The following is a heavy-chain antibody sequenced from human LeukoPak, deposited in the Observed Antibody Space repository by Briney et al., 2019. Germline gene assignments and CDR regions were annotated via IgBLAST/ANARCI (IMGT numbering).Heavy chain of an antibody. CDR3: VRNYYDSSGYFARWFDP. D-gene: IGHD3-22*01. Sequence: GASVKVSCKASGYTFTSYGISWMRQAPGQGLEWMGWISTYNGNTNYAQKLQGRVTMTTDTSTSTAYMELRSLRSDDTAVYYCVRNYYDSSGYFARWFDPWGQGTLVIVSS. J-gene: IGHJ5*02. CDR2: ISTYNGNT. CDR1: GYTFTSYG. V-gene: IGHV1-18*01.